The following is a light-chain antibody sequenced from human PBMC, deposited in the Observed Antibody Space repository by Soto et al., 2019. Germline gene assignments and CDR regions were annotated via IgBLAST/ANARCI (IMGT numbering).Light chain of an antibody. J-gene: IGLJ2*01. CDR1: SGSIARNY. V-gene: IGLV6-57*04. CDR3: QSYASSHPVV. Sequence: NFMLTQPHSVSESPGKTVTISCTRSSGSIARNYVQWYQQRPGSAPTTLIYEDNQRPSGVPDRFSGSIDSSSNSASLTISGLKTEDEAHYYWQSYASSHPVVFGGGTKLTVL. CDR2: EDN.